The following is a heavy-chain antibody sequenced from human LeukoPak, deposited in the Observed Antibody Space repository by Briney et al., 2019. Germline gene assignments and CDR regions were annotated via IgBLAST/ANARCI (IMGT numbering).Heavy chain of an antibody. J-gene: IGHJ4*02. D-gene: IGHD6-25*01. CDR1: GFTFSSYS. CDR3: ARRAVY. Sequence: GGSLRLSCAASGFTFSSYSMNWVRQAPGKGLEWVSSISSRSSYIYYADSVKGRFTISRDNSKNTLYLQMNSLRAEDTAVYYCARRAVYWGQGTLVTVSS. CDR2: ISSRSSYI. V-gene: IGHV3-21*04.